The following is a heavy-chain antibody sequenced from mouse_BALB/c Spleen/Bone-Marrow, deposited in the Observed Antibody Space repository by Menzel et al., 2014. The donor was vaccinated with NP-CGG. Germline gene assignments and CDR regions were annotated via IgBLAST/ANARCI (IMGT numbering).Heavy chain of an antibody. CDR2: IYPSDSYT. CDR3: ERGGNGYEGYWYFDV. J-gene: IGHJ1*01. Sequence: VQLQQSGAELVRPGASVKLSCKASGYTFTSYWINWMKQRPGQGLEWIGNIYPSDSYTNYNQKFKGKATLTVDKFASTVYMQLSSLTSEDSAVYYCERGGNGYEGYWYFDVWGAGTTVTVSS. CDR1: GYTFTSYW. D-gene: IGHD2-2*01. V-gene: IGHV1-69*02.